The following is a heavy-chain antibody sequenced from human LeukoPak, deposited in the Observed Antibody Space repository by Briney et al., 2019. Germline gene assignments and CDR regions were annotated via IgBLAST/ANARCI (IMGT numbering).Heavy chain of an antibody. J-gene: IGHJ5*02. CDR3: ARIRYCSGGGCS. Sequence: PSETLSLTCTVSGGSISSGGYYWSWIRQPPGKGLEWIGEINHSGSTNYNPSLKSRVTISVDTSKNQFSLKLSSVTAADTAVYYCARIRYCSGGGCSWGQGTLVTVSS. CDR2: INHSGST. V-gene: IGHV4-39*07. D-gene: IGHD2-15*01. CDR1: GGSISSGGYY.